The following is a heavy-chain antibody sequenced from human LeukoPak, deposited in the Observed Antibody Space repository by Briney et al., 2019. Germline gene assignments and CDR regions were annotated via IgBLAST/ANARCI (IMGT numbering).Heavy chain of an antibody. CDR1: GFSFSSYN. CDR2: ISSSSTYI. V-gene: IGHV3-21*01. J-gene: IGHJ4*02. CDR3: GRPRDYDILAGSLY. D-gene: IGHD3-9*01. Sequence: GRSLRLSCAASGFSFSSYNMNWVRQAPGKGLEWVSSISSSSTYIYYTDSVKGRFTISRDNAKNSLYLKMCSLRAEDTGVYYCGRPRDYDILAGSLYWGQGTLVTVSS.